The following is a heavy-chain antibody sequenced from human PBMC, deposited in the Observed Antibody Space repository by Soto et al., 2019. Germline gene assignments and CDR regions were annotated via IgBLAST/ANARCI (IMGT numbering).Heavy chain of an antibody. CDR3: ARPRGTTPAVWYFDL. Sequence: QVQLQESGPGLVKPSETLSLTCTVSGDYISSHYWSWLRQPPGKGLEWIGYVYHSGKTDSKPSLKSRVTISMDTSQNQISLSLTSATAADTAVYYCARPRGTTPAVWYFDLWGRGTLVTVSS. D-gene: IGHD2-2*01. V-gene: IGHV4-59*08. CDR2: VYHSGKT. CDR1: GDYISSHY. J-gene: IGHJ2*01.